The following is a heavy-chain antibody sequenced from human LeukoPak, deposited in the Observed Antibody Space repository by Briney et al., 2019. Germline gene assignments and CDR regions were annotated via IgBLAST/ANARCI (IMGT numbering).Heavy chain of an antibody. V-gene: IGHV3-23*01. J-gene: IGHJ4*02. CDR3: AKFEDYYDSSGYYNIDY. Sequence: LSLTCAVSGGSISSGGYSWSWVRQAPGKGLEWVSAISGSGGSTYYADSVKGRFTISRDNSKNTLYLQMNSLRAEDTAVYYCAKFEDYYDSSGYYNIDYWGQGTLVTVSS. CDR1: GGSISSGGYS. D-gene: IGHD3-22*01. CDR2: ISGSGGST.